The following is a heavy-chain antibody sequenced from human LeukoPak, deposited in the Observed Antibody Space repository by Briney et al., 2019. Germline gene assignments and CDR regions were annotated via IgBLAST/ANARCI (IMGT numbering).Heavy chain of an antibody. V-gene: IGHV1-69*05. Sequence: SVKVSCKASGGTFSSYAISWVRQAPGQGLEWMGGIIPIFGTANYAQKFQGRVTITTDESTSTAYMELSSLRSEDTAVYYCAIPVVGATTGGDFAEYFQHWGQGTLVTVSS. D-gene: IGHD1-26*01. CDR3: AIPVVGATTGGDFAEYFQH. CDR1: GGTFSSYA. CDR2: IIPIFGTA. J-gene: IGHJ1*01.